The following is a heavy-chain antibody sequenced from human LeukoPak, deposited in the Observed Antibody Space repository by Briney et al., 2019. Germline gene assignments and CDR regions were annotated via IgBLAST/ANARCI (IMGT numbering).Heavy chain of an antibody. CDR1: EFTFSSYG. CDR3: AKEGGRYFALNYMDV. CDR2: ISYDGSNK. J-gene: IGHJ6*03. V-gene: IGHV3-30*18. D-gene: IGHD3-9*01. Sequence: GGSLRLSCAASEFTFSSYGMHWVRQAPGKGLEWVAVISYDGSNKYYADSVKGRFTISRDNSKNTLYLQMNSLRAEDTAVYYCAKEGGRYFALNYMDVWGKGTTVTVSS.